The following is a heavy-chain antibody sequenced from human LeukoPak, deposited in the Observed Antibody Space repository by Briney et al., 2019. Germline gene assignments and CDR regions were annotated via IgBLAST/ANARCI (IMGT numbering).Heavy chain of an antibody. CDR2: INPSGTST. CDR1: GCTFTSYY. Sequence: ASVKVSCKASGCTFTSYYMHWVRQAPGQGLEWMGLINPSGTSTNYAQKFQGRVTMTKDTSTSTVYMELNSLRSEDTAVYYCAREFRGGYFDYWGQGTLVTVSS. V-gene: IGHV1-46*01. CDR3: AREFRGGYFDY. J-gene: IGHJ4*02. D-gene: IGHD2-21*01.